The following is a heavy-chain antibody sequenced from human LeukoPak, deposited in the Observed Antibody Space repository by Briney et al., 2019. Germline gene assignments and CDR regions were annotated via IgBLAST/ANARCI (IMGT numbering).Heavy chain of an antibody. V-gene: IGHV3-20*04. J-gene: IGHJ4*02. D-gene: IGHD4-17*01. Sequence: PGGSLRLSCAASGFTFDDYGMSWVRQAPGKGLEWVSGINWNGGSTGYADSVKGRFTISRDNAKNSLYLQMNSLRAEDTALYYGARTTSQGYGDLPDYWGQGTLVTVSS. CDR1: GFTFDDYG. CDR2: INWNGGST. CDR3: ARTTSQGYGDLPDY.